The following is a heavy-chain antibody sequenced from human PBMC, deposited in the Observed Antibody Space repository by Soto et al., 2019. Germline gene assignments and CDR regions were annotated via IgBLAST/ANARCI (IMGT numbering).Heavy chain of an antibody. CDR2: IYYSGST. J-gene: IGHJ4*02. CDR3: AAGPPWEQHFDY. V-gene: IGHV4-59*01. CDR1: GGSISSYY. D-gene: IGHD1-26*01. Sequence: PSETLSLTCTVSGGSISSYYWSWIRQPPGKGLEWIGYIYYSGSTNYNPSLKSRVTISVDTSKNQFSLELSSVTAADTAVYYCAAGPPWEQHFDYWGQGTLVTVSS.